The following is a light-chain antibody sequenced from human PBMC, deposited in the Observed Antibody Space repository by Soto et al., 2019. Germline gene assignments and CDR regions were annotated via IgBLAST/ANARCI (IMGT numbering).Light chain of an antibody. J-gene: IGLJ1*01. CDR2: DIS. CDR3: AAWDDSLNGYV. V-gene: IGLV2-14*01. CDR1: SSDVGGYNS. Sequence: QSVLTQPASVSGSPGQSITISCTGTSSDVGGYNSVSWYQQHPGTAPKLMIYDISKRPSGVPNRFSGSKSGTSASLAISGLQSEDEADYYCAAWDDSLNGYVFGTGTKVTVL.